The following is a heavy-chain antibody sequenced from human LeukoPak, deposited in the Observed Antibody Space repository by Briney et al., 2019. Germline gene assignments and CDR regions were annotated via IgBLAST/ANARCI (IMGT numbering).Heavy chain of an antibody. CDR1: GFTFSDYY. D-gene: IGHD3-22*01. J-gene: IGHJ4*02. CDR2: ISSSGSTI. V-gene: IGHV3-11*04. CDR3: ARDRGYYDSSDYADY. Sequence: PGGSLRLSCAASGFTFSDYYMSWIRQAPGKGLEWVSYISSSGSTIYYADSVKGRFTISRDNAKNSLYLQMNSLRAEDTAVYYCARDRGYYDSSDYADYWGQGTLVTVSS.